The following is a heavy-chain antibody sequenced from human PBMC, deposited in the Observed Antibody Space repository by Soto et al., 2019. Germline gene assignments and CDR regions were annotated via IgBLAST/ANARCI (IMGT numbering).Heavy chain of an antibody. D-gene: IGHD5-12*01. CDR1: GFTLSGYW. CDR3: VRGNSGYGNFDY. V-gene: IGHV3-74*01. J-gene: IGHJ4*02. Sequence: AGGSLRLSCAASGFTLSGYWMHWVRQVPGKGLVWVSRISSDGRTTNYADSVGGRFTISRDNAKNTLYMQMNSLRAEDTAVYYCVRGNSGYGNFDYWGQGTLVTVSS. CDR2: ISSDGRTT.